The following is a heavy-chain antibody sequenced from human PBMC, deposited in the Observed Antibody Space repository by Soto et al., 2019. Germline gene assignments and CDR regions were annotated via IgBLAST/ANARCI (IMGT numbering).Heavy chain of an antibody. CDR3: ARGGTMYESSQEYYQYGLDV. V-gene: IGHV1-69*01. CDR2: ILPLFGTT. J-gene: IGHJ6*02. CDR1: EGTFNSHV. Sequence: QVQLVQSRSEVKKPGSSVRVSCRASEGTFNSHVVSWVRQAPGQGLQWMGGILPLFGTTNYAHQLEGRATIPADSSTATSLLELSVLPPGDTAVYYCARGGTMYESSQEYYQYGLDVWGQGTTVIGSS. D-gene: IGHD2-15*01.